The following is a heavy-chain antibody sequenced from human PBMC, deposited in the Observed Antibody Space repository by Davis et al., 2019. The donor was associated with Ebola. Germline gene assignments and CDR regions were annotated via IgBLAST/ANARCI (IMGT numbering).Heavy chain of an antibody. D-gene: IGHD3-22*01. CDR3: AKGNRVTYQYDSGDDY. J-gene: IGHJ4*02. CDR2: ISGSGGNT. CDR1: GFTFSSSA. V-gene: IGHV3-23*01. Sequence: GESLKISCAASGFTFSSSAMSWVRQAPGKGLEWVSYISGSGGNTYYADSVKGRFTISRDNSKSTLYLQMNSLRVEDTAVYYCAKGNRVTYQYDSGDDYWGQGTLVTVSS.